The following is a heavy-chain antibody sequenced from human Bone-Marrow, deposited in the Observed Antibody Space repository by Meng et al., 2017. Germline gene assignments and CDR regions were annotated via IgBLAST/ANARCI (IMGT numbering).Heavy chain of an antibody. J-gene: IGHJ1*01. CDR2: IYYSGST. V-gene: IGHV4-31*01. CDR1: GGSISSGGYY. CDR3: ARGTRPLLFQH. D-gene: IGHD1-1*01. Sequence: QVQLQESGPGLVKPSQTLSLTCTVSGGSISSGGYYWSWFRQHPGKGLEWIGYIYYSGSTYYNPSLKSLVTISVDTSKNQFSLKLSSVTAADTAVYYCARGTRPLLFQHWGQGTLVTVSS.